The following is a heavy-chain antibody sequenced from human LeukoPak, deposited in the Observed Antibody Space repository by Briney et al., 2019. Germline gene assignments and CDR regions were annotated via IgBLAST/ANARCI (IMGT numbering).Heavy chain of an antibody. CDR2: IYSSGST. V-gene: IGHV4-59*08. J-gene: IGHJ4*02. CDR1: GGSMNGYY. CDR3: AGLWSTDCSGGSCPHQPNS. Sequence: SETLSLTCNVSGGSMNGYYWSWIRQPPGKGLQWIGYIYSSGSTNYNPSLQSRVTISVDTSKNQFSLKLRSVTAADTATYYCAGLWSTDCSGGSCPHQPNSWGQGTLVTVSS. D-gene: IGHD2-15*01.